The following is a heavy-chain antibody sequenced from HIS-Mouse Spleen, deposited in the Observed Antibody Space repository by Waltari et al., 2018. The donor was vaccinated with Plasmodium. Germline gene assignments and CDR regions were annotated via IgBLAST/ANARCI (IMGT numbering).Heavy chain of an antibody. V-gene: IGHV4-39*01. CDR2: IYYSGST. Sequence: LQLQESGPGLVKPSATLSLTCTFSGGSISCSNYYWGWIRRPPGQGLEWRGSIYYSGSTYYNPSLKSRVTISVDTSKNQFSLKLSSVTAADTAGYYCARRGGSYYYFDYWGQGTLVTVSS. J-gene: IGHJ4*02. CDR3: ARRGGSYYYFDY. D-gene: IGHD1-26*01. CDR1: GGSISCSNYY.